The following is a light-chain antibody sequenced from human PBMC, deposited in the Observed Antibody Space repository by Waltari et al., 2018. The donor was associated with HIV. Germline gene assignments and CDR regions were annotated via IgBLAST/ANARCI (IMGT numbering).Light chain of an antibody. CDR1: ALAKKY. CDR3: YSIDSSGNHPWV. J-gene: IGLJ3*02. Sequence: SYELTQPPSVSVSPGQTARITCSGDALAKKYAYWYQQKSGQAPVLVIYEDSKRPSGIPERFSGSSSGTVATLTISGAQVEDEADYYCYSIDSSGNHPWVFGGGTKLTVL. CDR2: EDS. V-gene: IGLV3-10*01.